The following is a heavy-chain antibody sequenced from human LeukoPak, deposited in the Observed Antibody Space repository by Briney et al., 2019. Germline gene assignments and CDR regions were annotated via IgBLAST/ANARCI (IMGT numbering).Heavy chain of an antibody. V-gene: IGHV1-69*04. CDR2: IIPILGIA. CDR3: ARPIAADIYYYGMDV. J-gene: IGHJ6*02. D-gene: IGHD6-13*01. CDR1: GYTFTSYG. Sequence: ASVKVSCKASGYTFTSYGISWVRQAPGQGLEWMGRIIPILGIANYAQKFQGRVTITADKSTSTAYMELSSLRSEDTAVYYCARPIAADIYYYGMDVWGQGTTVTVSS.